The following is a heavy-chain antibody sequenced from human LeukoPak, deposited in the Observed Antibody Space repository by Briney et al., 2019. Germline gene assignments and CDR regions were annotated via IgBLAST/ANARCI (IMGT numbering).Heavy chain of an antibody. J-gene: IGHJ4*02. CDR1: GFTFSSYE. Sequence: GGSLRLSCAASGFTFSSYEMNLVRQAPGKGLEWVSYISSSGSTIYYADSVKGRFTISRDNAKNSLYLQMNSLRAEDTAVYYCARSPIGGIPHFDYWGQGTLVTVSS. D-gene: IGHD1-14*01. CDR3: ARSPIGGIPHFDY. CDR2: ISSSGSTI. V-gene: IGHV3-48*03.